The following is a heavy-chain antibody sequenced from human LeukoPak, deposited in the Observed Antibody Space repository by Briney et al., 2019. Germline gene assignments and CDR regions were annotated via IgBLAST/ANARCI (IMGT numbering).Heavy chain of an antibody. Sequence: GGSLRLSCAASGFTFSSYEMNWVRQAPGKGLEWVSYISSSGSTIYYADSVKGGFTISRDNAKNSLYLQMNSLRAEDTAVYYCASTVENWSYGMDVWGQGTTVTVSS. D-gene: IGHD3-3*01. CDR1: GFTFSSYE. CDR2: ISSSGSTI. V-gene: IGHV3-48*03. CDR3: ASTVENWSYGMDV. J-gene: IGHJ6*02.